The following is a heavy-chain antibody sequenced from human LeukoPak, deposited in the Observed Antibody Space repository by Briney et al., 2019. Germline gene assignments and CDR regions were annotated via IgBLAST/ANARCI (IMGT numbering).Heavy chain of an antibody. CDR1: GFTFSSYA. Sequence: PGGSLRLSCAASGFTFSSYAMSWVRQAPGKGLEWVSTISGSGGSTYYADSVKGRFTISRDNSKNTLYLQMNSLRAEDTAVYYCAKSSTRQPGHFDYWDQGTLVTVSS. D-gene: IGHD1-1*01. J-gene: IGHJ4*02. V-gene: IGHV3-23*01. CDR3: AKSSTRQPGHFDY. CDR2: ISGSGGST.